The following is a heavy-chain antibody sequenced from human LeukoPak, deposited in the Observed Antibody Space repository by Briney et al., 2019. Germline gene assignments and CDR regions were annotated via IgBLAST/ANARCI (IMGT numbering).Heavy chain of an antibody. CDR2: INPNSGGT. CDR3: ARDPDSSSWYATNFDY. D-gene: IGHD6-13*01. J-gene: IGHJ4*02. V-gene: IGHV1-2*02. Sequence: ASVKVSCKASGYTFTGYYMHWVRQAPGQGLEWMGWINPNSGGTNYAQKFQGRVTMTRDTSISTAYMELSRLRSDDTAVYHCARDPDSSSWYATNFDYWGQGTLVTVSS. CDR1: GYTFTGYY.